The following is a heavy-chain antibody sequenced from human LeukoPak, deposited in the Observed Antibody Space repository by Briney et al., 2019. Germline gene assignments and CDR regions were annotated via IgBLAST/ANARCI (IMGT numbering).Heavy chain of an antibody. Sequence: ASVKVSCKASGCTFTGYYIHWVRQAPGQGLEWMGWINSNTGGTDYAQNFQGRVTMTRDTSISTAYMELSSLRSEDTAVYYCARGQTYYYMDVWGKGTTVTVSS. V-gene: IGHV1-2*02. CDR2: INSNTGGT. CDR1: GCTFTGYY. CDR3: ARGQTYYYMDV. J-gene: IGHJ6*03.